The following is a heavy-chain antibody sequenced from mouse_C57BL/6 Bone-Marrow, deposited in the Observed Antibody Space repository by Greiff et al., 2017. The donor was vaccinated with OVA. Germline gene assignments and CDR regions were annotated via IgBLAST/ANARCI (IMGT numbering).Heavy chain of an antibody. J-gene: IGHJ1*03. Sequence: EVKVIESGPGMVKPSQSLSLTCTVTGYSITSGYDWHWIRHFPGNKLEWMGYISYSGSTNYNQSLKSRTSITHDTSKNHIFLKLNSVTTEDTATYNCARGGWLLRGWYFDVWGTGTTVTVSS. CDR3: ARGGWLLRGWYFDV. D-gene: IGHD2-3*01. V-gene: IGHV3-1*01. CDR1: GYSITSGYD. CDR2: ISYSGST.